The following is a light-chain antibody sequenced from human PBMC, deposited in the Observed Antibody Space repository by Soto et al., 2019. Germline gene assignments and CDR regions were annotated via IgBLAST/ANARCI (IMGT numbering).Light chain of an antibody. Sequence: QFVLTQPPSASGSPGQSVTISCTGKSSDVGGYNYVSWYRHHPGKAPQLMIYEVNKRPSGVPDRFSGSKSGNTASLTVSGLQPEDEADYYCSSYGGSNNYVFGSGTKLTVL. CDR3: SSYGGSNNYV. CDR2: EVN. V-gene: IGLV2-8*01. CDR1: SSDVGGYNY. J-gene: IGLJ1*01.